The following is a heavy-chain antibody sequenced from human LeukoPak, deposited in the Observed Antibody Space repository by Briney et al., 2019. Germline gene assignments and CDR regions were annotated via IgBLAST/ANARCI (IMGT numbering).Heavy chain of an antibody. V-gene: IGHV4-39*01. CDR1: GGSISSSSYY. CDR3: ASIEYYYDSSGDFDY. Sequence: SETLSLTCTVSGGSISSSSYYWGWIRQPPGKGLEWIGSIYYSGSTYYNPSLKSRVTISVDTSKNQFSLKLSSVTAADTAVYYCASIEYYYDSSGDFDYWGQGTLVTVSS. J-gene: IGHJ4*02. D-gene: IGHD3-22*01. CDR2: IYYSGST.